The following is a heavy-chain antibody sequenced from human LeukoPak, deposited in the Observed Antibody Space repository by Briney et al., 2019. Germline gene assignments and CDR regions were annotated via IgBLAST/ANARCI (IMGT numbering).Heavy chain of an antibody. CDR2: IYSAGTT. Sequence: GGSLRLSCAASGFTFSSYWMSWVRQAPRTGLAWASFIYSAGTTYYADSVQGRFTISRDHSKNTLYLQMSSLRAEDTAVYYCTTDENPGYYDYVWGSYRPPFDYWGQGTLVTVSS. V-gene: IGHV3-53*01. CDR3: TTDENPGYYDYVWGSYRPPFDY. J-gene: IGHJ4*02. CDR1: GFTFSSYW. D-gene: IGHD3-16*02.